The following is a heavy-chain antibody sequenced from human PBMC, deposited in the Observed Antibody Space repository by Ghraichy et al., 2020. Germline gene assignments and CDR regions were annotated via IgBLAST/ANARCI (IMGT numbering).Heavy chain of an antibody. CDR3: ARQERLQADGCSYYYAMDV. Sequence: ASVKVSCKASGYVFSDYDINWVRQAPGQGLEWMGFMNPRTGNTGYALKFQGRVIMTRDTSIDTAYLDLTNLTSEDTASYYCARQERLQADGCSYYYAMDVWGQGTTVTVSS. V-gene: IGHV1-8*02. J-gene: IGHJ6*02. CDR2: MNPRTGNT. D-gene: IGHD2-21*02. CDR1: GYVFSDYD.